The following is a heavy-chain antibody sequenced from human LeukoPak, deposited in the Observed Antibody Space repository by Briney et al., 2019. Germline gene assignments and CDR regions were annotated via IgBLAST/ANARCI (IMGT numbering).Heavy chain of an antibody. V-gene: IGHV3-23*01. Sequence: GGSLGLSCAASGFTFSSYAMSWVRQAPGKGLEWVSAISGSGGSTYYADSVKGRFAISRDNSKNTPYLQMNSLRAEDTAVYYCASSTESGGYFDYWGQGTLVTVSS. CDR3: ASSTESGGYFDY. J-gene: IGHJ4*02. CDR2: ISGSGGST. D-gene: IGHD3-10*01. CDR1: GFTFSSYA.